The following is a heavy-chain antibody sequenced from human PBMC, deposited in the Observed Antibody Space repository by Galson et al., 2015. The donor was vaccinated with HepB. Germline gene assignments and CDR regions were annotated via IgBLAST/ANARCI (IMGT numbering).Heavy chain of an antibody. D-gene: IGHD2/OR15-2a*01. CDR1: GYSFTFFW. J-gene: IGHJ5*02. CDR2: IYPGDSDT. CDR3: ASGTTSGGYISGFHR. V-gene: IGHV5-51*01. Sequence: QSGAEVKKPGESLRISCKGSGYSFTFFWIAWVRQMPGKGLEWMGIIYPGDSDTRYSPSFQGQVTISVDKSISTAYLQWGSLKASDTAMYYCASGTTSGGYISGFHRWGQGTLVTVSS.